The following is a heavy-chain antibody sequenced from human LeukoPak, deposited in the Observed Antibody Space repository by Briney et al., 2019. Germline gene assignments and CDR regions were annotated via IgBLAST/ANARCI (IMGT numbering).Heavy chain of an antibody. D-gene: IGHD1-26*01. CDR2: IYYSGST. V-gene: IGHV4-61*08. CDR1: GGSISSAGYY. CDR3: ARGEPLFDP. Sequence: PSETLSLTCTVSGGSISSAGYYWSWIRQPPGKGLEWIGYIYYSGSTNYNPSLKSRVTISVDTSKNQFSLKLNSVTAADTAVYYCARGEPLFDPWGQGTLVTVSS. J-gene: IGHJ5*02.